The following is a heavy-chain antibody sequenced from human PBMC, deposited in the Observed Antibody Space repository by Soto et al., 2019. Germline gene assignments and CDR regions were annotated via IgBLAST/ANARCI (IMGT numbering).Heavy chain of an antibody. J-gene: IGHJ6*02. D-gene: IGHD5-18*01. CDR2: IGESGTPT. CDR3: VRYIQGVRYYGMDV. CDR1: GFTFSSYA. Sequence: EVQLLESGGGLVQPGGSLRLSCAASGFTFSSYAMKWVRQAPGKGLEWVSLIGESGTPTYYAGSVKGRFTISRDNSGKTLFLEMDSLRAEDTAVYYCVRYIQGVRYYGMDVWGQGTTVTVSS. V-gene: IGHV3-23*01.